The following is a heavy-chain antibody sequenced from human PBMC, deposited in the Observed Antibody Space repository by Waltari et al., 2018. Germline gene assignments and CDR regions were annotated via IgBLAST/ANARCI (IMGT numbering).Heavy chain of an antibody. J-gene: IGHJ3*02. CDR2: IIPIFGTA. Sequence: QVQLVQSGAEVKKPGSSVKVSCKASGGTFSSYAISWVRQAPGQGLEWMGGIIPIFGTANYTQKFKGRVTITADESTRTAYMGLSSLRSEDTAVYYCARAHSSGYSVPDAFDIWGQGTMVTVSS. V-gene: IGHV1-69*13. CDR1: GGTFSSYA. CDR3: ARAHSSGYSVPDAFDI. D-gene: IGHD3-22*01.